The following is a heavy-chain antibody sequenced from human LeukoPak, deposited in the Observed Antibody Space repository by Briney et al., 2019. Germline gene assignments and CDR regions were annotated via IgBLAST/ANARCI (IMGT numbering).Heavy chain of an antibody. CDR3: ARLRYSSSQGYFAY. Sequence: GESLKISCKGSGYSFTSYWIGGVRQMPGKGLEWMGMIYPGDSDTRCRPSFQSQVTISADKSISTASLQWSSLKASDTAMYYCARLRYSSSQGYFAYWGQGTLVTVSS. CDR1: GYSFTSYW. J-gene: IGHJ4*02. D-gene: IGHD6-13*01. V-gene: IGHV5-51*01. CDR2: IYPGDSDT.